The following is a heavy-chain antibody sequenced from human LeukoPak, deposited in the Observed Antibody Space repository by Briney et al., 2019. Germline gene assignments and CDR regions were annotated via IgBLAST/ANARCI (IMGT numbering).Heavy chain of an antibody. D-gene: IGHD3-9*01. J-gene: IGHJ4*02. CDR1: GGSIRSYY. V-gene: IGHV4-59*01. CDR2: IYDSGST. CDR3: ARSKDILTGYCFDY. Sequence: SETLSLTCTVSGGSIRSYYWSWIRQPPGKGLEWVGYIYDSGSTSYNPSLKSRVTISVDTSKNQFSLKVASVTAADTAVYYCARSKDILTGYCFDYWGQGTLVTVSS.